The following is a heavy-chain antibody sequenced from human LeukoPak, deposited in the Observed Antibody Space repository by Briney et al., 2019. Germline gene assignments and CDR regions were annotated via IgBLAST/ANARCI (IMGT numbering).Heavy chain of an antibody. V-gene: IGHV4-39*07. CDR2: IYYSGST. D-gene: IGHD2-2*02. Sequence: SETLSLTCTVSGGSISSSSYYWGWIRQPPGKGLEWIGNIYYSGSTYYNPSLKSRVTISVDTSKNQFSLKLSSVTAADTAVYYCARRSGDIVVVPAAIGSPFFDYWGQGTLVTVSS. CDR1: GGSISSSSYY. CDR3: ARRSGDIVVVPAAIGSPFFDY. J-gene: IGHJ4*02.